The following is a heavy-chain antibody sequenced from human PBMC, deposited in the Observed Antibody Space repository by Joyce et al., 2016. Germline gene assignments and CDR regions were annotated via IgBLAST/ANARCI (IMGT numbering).Heavy chain of an antibody. CDR3: ARSSYTNGIFDY. CDR1: GFTFSSYS. Sequence: EVQLVESGGGLVKPGGSLRLSCAASGFTFSSYSMSWVRQAPGKGLGWVLSLSSSSSYIKYTDSVKGRFTISRDNAKNSLYLQMNSLRVEDTAVYYCARSSYTNGIFDYWGQGTLVTVSS. J-gene: IGHJ4*02. V-gene: IGHV3-21*01. D-gene: IGHD2-8*01. CDR2: LSSSSSYI.